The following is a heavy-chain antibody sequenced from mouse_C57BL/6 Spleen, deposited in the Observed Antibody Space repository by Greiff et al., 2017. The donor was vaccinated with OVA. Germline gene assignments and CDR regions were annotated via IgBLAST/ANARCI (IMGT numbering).Heavy chain of an antibody. J-gene: IGHJ3*01. CDR1: GYTFTSYW. CDR3: ARSLTAQATAWFAY. V-gene: IGHV1-52*01. D-gene: IGHD3-2*02. Sequence: QVQLQQPGAELVRPGSSVKLSCKASGYTFTSYWMHWVKQRPIQGLEWIGNIDPSDSETHYNQKFKDKATLTVDKSSSTAYMQLSSLTSEDSAVYYCARSLTAQATAWFAYWGQGTLVTVSA. CDR2: IDPSDSET.